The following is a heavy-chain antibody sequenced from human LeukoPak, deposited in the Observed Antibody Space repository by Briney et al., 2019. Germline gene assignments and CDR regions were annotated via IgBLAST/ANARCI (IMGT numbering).Heavy chain of an antibody. CDR1: GDSVSSNSAA. D-gene: IGHD4-17*01. CDR2: TYYRSKWYN. CDR3: ARDSITEATVTNYFDY. J-gene: IGHJ4*02. Sequence: SQTLSLTFAISGDSVSSNSAAWNWIRQSPSRGLEWLGRTYYRSKWYNDYAVSVKSRITINPDTSKNQFSLQLNSVTPEDTAVYYCARDSITEATVTNYFDYWGQGTLVTVSS. V-gene: IGHV6-1*01.